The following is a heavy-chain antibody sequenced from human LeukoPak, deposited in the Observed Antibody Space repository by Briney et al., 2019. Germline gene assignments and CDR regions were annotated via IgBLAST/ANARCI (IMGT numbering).Heavy chain of an antibody. J-gene: IGHJ4*02. CDR1: GFTFSSYA. CDR3: AKEYYVLLVYALGGSFDY. CDR2: ISGNGRST. D-gene: IGHD2-8*02. Sequence: GGSLRLSCAASGFTFSSYAMSWVRQAPGKGLEWVSTISGNGRSTYYGDSVKGRFTISRDNSKNTLSLQMNSLRAEDTVVYYCAKEYYVLLVYALGGSFDYWGRGTLVTVSS. V-gene: IGHV3-23*01.